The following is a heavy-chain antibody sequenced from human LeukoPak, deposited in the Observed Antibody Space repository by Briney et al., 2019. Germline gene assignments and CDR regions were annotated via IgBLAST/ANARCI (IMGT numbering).Heavy chain of an antibody. CDR3: VRDRTTVTLFDY. D-gene: IGHD4-11*01. V-gene: IGHV3-74*01. CDR2: ISPDGSIT. Sequence: GGSLRLSCAASGFTFTSNWIDWVRQGPGKELVWVSRISPDGSITGHADSVKGRFTISRDNAKNTVYLQMNSLRAEDTAVYYCVRDRTTVTLFDYWGQGTLVTVSS. CDR1: GFTFTSNW. J-gene: IGHJ4*02.